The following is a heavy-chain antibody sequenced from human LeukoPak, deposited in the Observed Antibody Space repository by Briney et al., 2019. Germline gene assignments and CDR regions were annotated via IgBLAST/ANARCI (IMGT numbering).Heavy chain of an antibody. CDR3: ARDATVTHYYFYYMDV. CDR1: GFTFSSYS. Sequence: GGSLRLSCAASGFTFSSYSMNWVRQAPGKGLEWVSSISSSSSYIYYADSVKGRFTISRDNAKNSLYLQMNSLTGEDTAVYYCARDATVTHYYFYYMDVWGKGTTVTVSS. V-gene: IGHV3-21*01. CDR2: ISSSSSYI. D-gene: IGHD4-17*01. J-gene: IGHJ6*03.